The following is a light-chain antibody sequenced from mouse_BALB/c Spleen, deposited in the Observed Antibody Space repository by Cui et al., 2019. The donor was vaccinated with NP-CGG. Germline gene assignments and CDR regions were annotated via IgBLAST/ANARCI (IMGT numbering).Light chain of an antibody. CDR1: TGAVTTSNY. J-gene: IGLJ1*01. CDR2: GTN. CDR3: ALWYSNHWV. Sequence: QAVLTHESALTTSPGETVTLTCRSSTGAVTTSNYANWVQEKPDHLFTGLIGGTNNRTPGFPARFSGSLIGDKAALTITGAQTEDEAIYFCALWYSNHWVFGGGTKLTVL. V-gene: IGLV1*01.